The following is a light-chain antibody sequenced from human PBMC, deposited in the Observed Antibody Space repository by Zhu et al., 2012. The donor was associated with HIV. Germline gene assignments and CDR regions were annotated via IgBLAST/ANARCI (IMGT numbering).Light chain of an antibody. V-gene: IGKV3-15*01. J-gene: IGKJ4*01. CDR2: DAS. CDR1: QSLGSN. CDR3: QQYDEWPPLT. Sequence: EIVMTQSPATLSVSPGERATLSCRASQSLGSNLAWYQQKPGQAPRLLIFDASRRATGIPDRFSGSGSGTDFTLTISSLQSEDFAIYYCQQYDEWPPLTFGGGTKVEIK.